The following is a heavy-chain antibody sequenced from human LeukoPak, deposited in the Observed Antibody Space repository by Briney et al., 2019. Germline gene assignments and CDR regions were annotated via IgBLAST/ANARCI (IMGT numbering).Heavy chain of an antibody. CDR3: ARLAGAIDY. Sequence: HPGGSLRLSCTASGFTFSNFWMGWVRQAPGKGLEWVANIKQDETEKFYLGSVKGRFTISRDNAKNSLYLQMNSLRAEDTAVYYCARLAGAIDYWGQGTLVTVSS. J-gene: IGHJ4*02. CDR1: GFTFSNFW. CDR2: IKQDETEK. D-gene: IGHD1-26*01. V-gene: IGHV3-7*03.